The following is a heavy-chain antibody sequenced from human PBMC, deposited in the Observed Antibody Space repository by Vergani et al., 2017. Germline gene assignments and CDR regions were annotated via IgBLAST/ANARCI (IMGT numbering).Heavy chain of an antibody. Sequence: EVQLVESGGGLVQPGGSLRLSCAASGFTVSSYSMNWVRQAPGKGLEWVSSISSSSSYIYYADSVKGRFTISRDNAKNSLYLQMNSLRAEDTAVYYCASAGSLGELLPLDYWGQGTLVTVSS. CDR2: ISSSSSYI. CDR3: ASAGSLGELLPLDY. V-gene: IGHV3-21*01. J-gene: IGHJ4*02. CDR1: GFTVSSYS. D-gene: IGHD3-16*01.